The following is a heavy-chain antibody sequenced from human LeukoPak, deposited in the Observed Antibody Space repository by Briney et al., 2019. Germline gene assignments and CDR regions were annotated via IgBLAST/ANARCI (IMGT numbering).Heavy chain of an antibody. CDR2: VRGNGYDT. D-gene: IGHD6-19*01. Sequence: GGSLRLSCAASGFTFSSYAMSWVRQAPGKGLEWVSAVRGNGYDTYYADSVKGRFTISRDNSKNTLYLQMNGLRAEDTAVYYCAKSRSVEDAFDIWGRGTMVTVS. V-gene: IGHV3-23*01. J-gene: IGHJ3*02. CDR1: GFTFSSYA. CDR3: AKSRSVEDAFDI.